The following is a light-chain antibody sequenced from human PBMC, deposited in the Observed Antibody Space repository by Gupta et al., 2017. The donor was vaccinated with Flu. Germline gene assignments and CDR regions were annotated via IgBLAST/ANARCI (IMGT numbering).Light chain of an antibody. CDR1: QSISSW. Sequence: SPSTLSASVGDRVTITCRASQSISSWLSWYQQKPGKAPKLLIYKASTLESGVPSRFSGSGFGTEFTLTISRLQPDDFANYYCQEYNGYWAFGQGTKVEIK. CDR3: QEYNGYWA. J-gene: IGKJ1*01. CDR2: KAS. V-gene: IGKV1-5*03.